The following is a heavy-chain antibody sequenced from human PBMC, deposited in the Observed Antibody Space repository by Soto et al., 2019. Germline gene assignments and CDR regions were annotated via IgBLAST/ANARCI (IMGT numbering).Heavy chain of an antibody. CDR3: ARDRPLHSSCSNCAGGSKGSYGMDV. J-gene: IGHJ6*02. Sequence: PSETLSLTCTVSGGSISSYYWSWIRQPPGKGLEWIGYIYYSGSTNYNPSLKSRVTISVNTSKNQFSLKLSSVTAADTAVYYCARDRPLHSSCSNCAGGSKGSYGMDVRGQGTTVPVS. CDR1: GGSISSYY. CDR2: IYYSGST. V-gene: IGHV4-59*01. D-gene: IGHD4-4*01.